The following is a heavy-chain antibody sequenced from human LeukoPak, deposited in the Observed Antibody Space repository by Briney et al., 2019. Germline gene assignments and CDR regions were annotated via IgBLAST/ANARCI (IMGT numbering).Heavy chain of an antibody. CDR1: GGSIIIYY. V-gene: IGHV4-59*01. Sequence: SETLSLTCTVSGGSIIIYYWSWIWQPPGKGLECIGYIYYRGSTNYNPSLKSRVTMSVDRSKNQFSLKLRSVTAADTAVYYCARASPRGDHMDVWGKGTTVTVSS. J-gene: IGHJ6*03. CDR2: IYYRGST. D-gene: IGHD2-21*02. CDR3: ARASPRGDHMDV.